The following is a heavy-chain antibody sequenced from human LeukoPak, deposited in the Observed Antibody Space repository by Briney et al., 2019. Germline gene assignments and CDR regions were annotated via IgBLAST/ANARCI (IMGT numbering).Heavy chain of an antibody. J-gene: IGHJ4*02. V-gene: IGHV3-7*03. CDR2: IKQDGSEK. D-gene: IGHD3-22*01. CDR3: ARRAGDYSHPYDY. CDR1: GFTFSSYW. Sequence: PGGSLRPSCAASGFTFSSYWMSRVRQAPGKGLEWVANIKQDGSEKYYVDSVKGRFTISRDNAKNSLYLQMNTLRAEDTAVYYCARRAGDYSHPYDYWGQGTLVTVSS.